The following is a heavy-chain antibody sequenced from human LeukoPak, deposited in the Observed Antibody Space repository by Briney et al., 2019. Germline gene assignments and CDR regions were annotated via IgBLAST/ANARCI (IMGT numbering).Heavy chain of an antibody. D-gene: IGHD3-10*01. CDR3: VKDQGSGHGSYTWGSFDY. Sequence: GGSLRLSCAASGFTFDDYAMHWVRQAPGKGLEWVSGISGSGGSTVYADSVQGRFTISRDNSKNTLYLQMNSLRAEDTAVYYCVKDQGSGHGSYTWGSFDYWGLETRVTVSS. CDR1: GFTFDDYA. CDR2: ISGSGGST. J-gene: IGHJ4*01. V-gene: IGHV3-23*01.